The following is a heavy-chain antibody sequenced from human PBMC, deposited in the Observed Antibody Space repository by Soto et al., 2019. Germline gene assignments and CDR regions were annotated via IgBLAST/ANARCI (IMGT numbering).Heavy chain of an antibody. V-gene: IGHV1-69*01. D-gene: IGHD3-10*01. CDR1: GGTFSSYA. CDR2: IIPIFGTA. Sequence: QVQLVQSGAEVKKPGSSVKVSCKASGGTFSSYAISWVRQAPGQGLEWMGGIIPIFGTANYAQKFQGRVTITADESTSTAYMGLSSLISEDTAVYYCLGRGARGSRSYYYYGMDVWGQGTTVTVSS. J-gene: IGHJ6*02. CDR3: LGRGARGSRSYYYYGMDV.